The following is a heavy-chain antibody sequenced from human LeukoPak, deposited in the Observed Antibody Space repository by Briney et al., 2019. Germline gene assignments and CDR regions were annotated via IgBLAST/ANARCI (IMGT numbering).Heavy chain of an antibody. CDR1: GFTFSSYG. CDR2: IRYDGSNK. J-gene: IGHJ6*03. Sequence: GGSLRLSCAASGFTFSSYGMHWVRQAPGKGLEGVAFIRYDGSNKYYADSVKGRFTISRDNSKNTLYLQMNSLRAEDTAVYYCAKEGPLNYYYYSYMDVWGKGTTVTVSS. V-gene: IGHV3-30*02. CDR3: AKEGPLNYYYYSYMDV.